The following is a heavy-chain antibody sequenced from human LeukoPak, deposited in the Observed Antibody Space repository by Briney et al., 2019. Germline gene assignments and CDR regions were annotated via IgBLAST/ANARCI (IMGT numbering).Heavy chain of an antibody. CDR1: GFTFSSYG. V-gene: IGHV3-23*01. CDR3: AKHLALVGATTTYDY. J-gene: IGHJ4*02. Sequence: GGSLRLSCAAPGFTFSSYGMSWVRQAPGKGLEWVSGIRGSGDSTYYADSVKGRFTISRDNSKNTLYLQMNSLRAEDTAVYYCAKHLALVGATTTYDYWGQGTLVIVSS. D-gene: IGHD1-26*01. CDR2: IRGSGDST.